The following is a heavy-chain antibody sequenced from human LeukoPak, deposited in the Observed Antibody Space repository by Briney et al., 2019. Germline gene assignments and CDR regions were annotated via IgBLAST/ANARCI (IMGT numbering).Heavy chain of an antibody. D-gene: IGHD3-16*01. CDR2: INSSGGST. Sequence: EASVKVSCKASGYAFTSYYMHWVRQAPGQGLEWMGIINSSGGSTSYAQKFQGRVTMTRDTSTSTVYMELSSLRSEDTAVYYCARVGGRFVIPFYYYYGMDVWGQGTTVTVSS. J-gene: IGHJ6*02. CDR3: ARVGGRFVIPFYYYYGMDV. V-gene: IGHV1-46*01. CDR1: GYAFTSYY.